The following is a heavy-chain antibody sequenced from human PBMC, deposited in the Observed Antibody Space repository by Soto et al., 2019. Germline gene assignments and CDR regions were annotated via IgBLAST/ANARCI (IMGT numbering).Heavy chain of an antibody. D-gene: IGHD2-15*01. V-gene: IGHV4-39*01. J-gene: IGHJ5*02. CDR2: LYYSGNT. CDR3: ARGGGSTFNWFDP. Sequence: QLQLQESGPGLVKPSETLSLTCTVSGGSISSFNYFWGWILQPPGKGLEWIGSLYYSGNTYYNPSLQSRVTISVDTSKKQCTLTLRSVTAADTAVYYCARGGGSTFNWFDPWGQGTLVTVSP. CDR1: GGSISSFNYF.